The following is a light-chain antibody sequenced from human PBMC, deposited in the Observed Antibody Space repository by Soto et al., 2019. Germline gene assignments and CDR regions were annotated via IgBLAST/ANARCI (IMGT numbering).Light chain of an antibody. CDR2: DAS. CDR1: QRVSNV. J-gene: IGKJ1*01. V-gene: IGKV3-15*01. CDR3: QQCKVWPWT. Sequence: EIVMTQSPGTLSVSPGERATLSCRASQRVSNVLAWIQQKPGQPPRLLIYDASTRATGIPARFSGSGFGTDFTLTISSLQPEDFAVYSCQQCKVWPWTFGQGTKVEIK.